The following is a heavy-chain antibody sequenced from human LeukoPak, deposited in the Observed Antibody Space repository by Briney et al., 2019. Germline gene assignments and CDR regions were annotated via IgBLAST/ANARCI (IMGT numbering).Heavy chain of an antibody. Sequence: PSETLSLTCTVSGGSISSHYWSWIRQPPGKGLEWIGYIYYSGSTNYNPSPKSRVTISVDTSRNQFSLKVSSVTAADTAVYYCARGPSERYYESSGYYYFDYWGQGTLVTVSS. D-gene: IGHD3-22*01. J-gene: IGHJ4*02. CDR3: ARGPSERYYESSGYYYFDY. CDR2: IYYSGST. CDR1: GGSISSHY. V-gene: IGHV4-59*11.